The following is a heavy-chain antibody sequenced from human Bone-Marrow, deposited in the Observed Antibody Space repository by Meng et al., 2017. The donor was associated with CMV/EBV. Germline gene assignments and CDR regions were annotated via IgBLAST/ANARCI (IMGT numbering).Heavy chain of an antibody. CDR3: ARGGIAARRYYYYYGMDV. CDR1: GYTFTGYY. V-gene: IGHV1-2*02. J-gene: IGHJ6*02. Sequence: ASVKVSCKASGYTFTGYYMHWVRQAPGQGLEWMGWINPKSGGTNYAQKFQGRVTMTRDTSISTAYMELSRLRSDDTAVYYCARGGIAARRYYYYYGMDVWGQGTTVTVSS. CDR2: INPKSGGT. D-gene: IGHD6-6*01.